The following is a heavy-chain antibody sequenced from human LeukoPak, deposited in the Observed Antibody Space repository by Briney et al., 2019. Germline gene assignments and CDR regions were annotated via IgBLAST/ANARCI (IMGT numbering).Heavy chain of an antibody. J-gene: IGHJ4*02. CDR3: ARAPAYYYDSSGLN. CDR1: GFTFSSYS. D-gene: IGHD3-22*01. V-gene: IGHV3-21*01. Sequence: GGSLRLSCAASGFTFSSYSMNWVRQAPGKGLEWVSSISSSSSYIYYADSVKGRFTISRDNAKNSLYLQINSLRAEDTAVYYCARAPAYYYDSSGLNWGQGTLVTVSS. CDR2: ISSSSSYI.